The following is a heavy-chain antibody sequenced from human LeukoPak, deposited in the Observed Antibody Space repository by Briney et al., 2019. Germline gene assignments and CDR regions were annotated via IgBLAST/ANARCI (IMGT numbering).Heavy chain of an antibody. CDR2: IKSKTDGWTT. D-gene: IGHD3-22*01. J-gene: IGHJ4*02. CDR3: TTDITLIVVVSTDY. CDR1: GFTFSNAW. Sequence: GGSLRLSCAASGFTFSNAWMNWVRQAPGKGLEWVGRIKSKTDGWTTDYAAPVRGRFTISRDDSKNTLYLQMNSLKTEDTAVYYCTTDITLIVVVSTDYWGQGTLVTVSS. V-gene: IGHV3-15*07.